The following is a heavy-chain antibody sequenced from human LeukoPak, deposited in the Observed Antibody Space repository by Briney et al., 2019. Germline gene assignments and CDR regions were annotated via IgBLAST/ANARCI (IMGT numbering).Heavy chain of an antibody. J-gene: IGHJ4*02. CDR2: IYGGGST. Sequence: GGSLRLSCAASGFTVSSNYMSWVRQAPGKGLEWVSVIYGGGSTYYADSVKGRFTISRDNSKNTLYLQMNSLRAEDTAVYYCARGGYYDSSGPSDYWGQGTLVTDSS. V-gene: IGHV3-66*02. CDR3: ARGGYYDSSGPSDY. D-gene: IGHD3-22*01. CDR1: GFTVSSNY.